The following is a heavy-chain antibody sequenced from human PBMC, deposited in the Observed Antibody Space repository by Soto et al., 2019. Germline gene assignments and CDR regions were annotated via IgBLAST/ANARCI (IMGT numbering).Heavy chain of an antibody. Sequence: SETLSLTCTVSGGSISSSSYYWGWIRQPPGKGLEWIGSIYYSGSTYYNPSLKSRVTISVDTSKNQFSLKLSSVTAAATAVYYCEKTAMGEYYFDYWGQGTLVTVSS. CDR1: GGSISSSSYY. V-gene: IGHV4-39*01. J-gene: IGHJ4*02. D-gene: IGHD5-18*01. CDR2: IYYSGST. CDR3: EKTAMGEYYFDY.